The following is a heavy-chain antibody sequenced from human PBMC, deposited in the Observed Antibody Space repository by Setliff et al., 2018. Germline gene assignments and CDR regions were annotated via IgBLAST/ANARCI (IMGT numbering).Heavy chain of an antibody. D-gene: IGHD5-12*01. CDR2: IYYGGSA. CDR1: GGSISSSNYY. Sequence: SETLSLTCTVSGGSISSSNYYWGWIRQPPGKGLEWIGNIYYGGSAYYNPSLKSRVTISVDTSKNQFSLKLSSVTAADTAMYYCARRLSGLRGFGYWGQGTLVTVSS. V-gene: IGHV4-39*07. J-gene: IGHJ4*02. CDR3: ARRLSGLRGFGY.